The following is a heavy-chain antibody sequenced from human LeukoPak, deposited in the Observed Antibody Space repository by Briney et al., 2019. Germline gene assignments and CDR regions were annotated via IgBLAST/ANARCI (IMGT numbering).Heavy chain of an antibody. CDR3: ARVRFMAARPVDY. D-gene: IGHD6-6*01. CDR1: GGTFSSYA. CDR2: IIPIFGTA. J-gene: IGHJ4*02. V-gene: IGHV1-69*13. Sequence: GASVKVSCKASGGTFSSYAISWVRQGPGQGLEWMGGIIPIFGTANYAQKFQGRVTITADESTSTAYMELSSLRSEDTAVYYCARVRFMAARPVDYWGQGTLVTVSS.